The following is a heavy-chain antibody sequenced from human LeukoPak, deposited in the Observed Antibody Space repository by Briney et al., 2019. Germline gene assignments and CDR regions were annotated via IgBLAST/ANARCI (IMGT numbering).Heavy chain of an antibody. V-gene: IGHV4-30-4*08. CDR1: GGSISSGDDY. D-gene: IGHD2-2*01. Sequence: SETLSLTCAVSGGSISSGDDYWSWIRQPPGKGLECIGYIYYSGSTYYNPSLKSRVTISVDTSKNQFSLKLSSVTAADTAVYYCARGGGYCSSTSCYPNAFDIWGQGTMVTVSS. CDR2: IYYSGST. J-gene: IGHJ3*02. CDR3: ARGGGYCSSTSCYPNAFDI.